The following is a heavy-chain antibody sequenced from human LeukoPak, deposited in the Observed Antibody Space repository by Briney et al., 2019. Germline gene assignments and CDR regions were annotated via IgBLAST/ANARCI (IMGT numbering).Heavy chain of an antibody. CDR3: ARAPSWRYGSGSYRNWYYFDY. V-gene: IGHV4-38-2*02. J-gene: IGHJ4*02. CDR2: IHHSGRT. D-gene: IGHD3-10*01. Sequence: SETLSLTCSVSGTSITTDYYWGWIRQPPGKGLEWIASIHHSGRTTDNSSLKSRVTISVDTSKNQFSLKLSSVTAADTAVYYCARAPSWRYGSGSYRNWYYFDYWGQGTLVTVSS. CDR1: GTSITTDYY.